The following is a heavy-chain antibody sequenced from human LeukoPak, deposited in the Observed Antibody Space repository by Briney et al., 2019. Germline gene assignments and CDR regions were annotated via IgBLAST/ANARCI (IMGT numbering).Heavy chain of an antibody. Sequence: GSVKVSCKASGYTFTGYYMHWVRQAPGQGLEWMGIINPSGGSTSYAQKFQGRVTMTRDTSTSTVYMELSSLRSEDTAVYYCASVGFYCGGDCYLDYWGQGTLVTVSS. CDR2: INPSGGST. J-gene: IGHJ4*02. D-gene: IGHD2-21*02. CDR3: ASVGFYCGGDCYLDY. V-gene: IGHV1-46*01. CDR1: GYTFTGYY.